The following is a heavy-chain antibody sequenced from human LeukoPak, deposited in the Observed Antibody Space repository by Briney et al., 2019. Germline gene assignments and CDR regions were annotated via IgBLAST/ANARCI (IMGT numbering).Heavy chain of an antibody. CDR2: IRSKANSYAT. V-gene: IGHV3-73*01. Sequence: PGGSLRLSCAASGFTFSGSAMHWVRQASGKGLEWVGRIRSKANSYATAYAASVKGRFTISRDDSKNTAYLQMNSLKTEDTAVYYCTRRPIVGADPDYWGQGTLVTVSS. CDR1: GFTFSGSA. CDR3: TRRPIVGADPDY. D-gene: IGHD1-26*01. J-gene: IGHJ4*02.